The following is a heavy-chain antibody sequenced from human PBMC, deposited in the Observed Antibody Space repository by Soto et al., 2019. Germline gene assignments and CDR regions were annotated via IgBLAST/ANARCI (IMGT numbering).Heavy chain of an antibody. CDR1: GASINNYY. CDR3: AKYRRTDAEGYRLDF. Sequence: LSLTFSVSGASINNYYWSWIRQPPGKGLEWIGYVYYTGSTSTKYNPSLQSRVAMSVDSSKNQFSLKLTSMTAADTAIYYCAKYRRTDAEGYRLDFWGQGTLVTVSS. CDR2: VYYTGST. J-gene: IGHJ4*02. D-gene: IGHD5-12*01. V-gene: IGHV4-59*01.